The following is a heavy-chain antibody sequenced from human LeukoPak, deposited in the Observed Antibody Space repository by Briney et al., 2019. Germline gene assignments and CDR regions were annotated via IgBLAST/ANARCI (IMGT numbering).Heavy chain of an antibody. J-gene: IGHJ4*02. Sequence: PSETLSLTCAVSGYFISSGYYWGWIRQPPGKGLEWIGSIYHSGSTYYNPSLKSRVTISVDTSKNQFSLKLSSVTAADTAAYYCARFVGAATTSHVDYWGQGTLVTVSS. CDR1: GYFISSGYY. CDR3: ARFVGAATTSHVDY. D-gene: IGHD1-26*01. CDR2: IYHSGST. V-gene: IGHV4-38-2*01.